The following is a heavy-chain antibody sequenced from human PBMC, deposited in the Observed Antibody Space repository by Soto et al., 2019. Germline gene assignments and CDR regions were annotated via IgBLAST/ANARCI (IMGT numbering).Heavy chain of an antibody. Sequence: QVQLVQSGAEVKKPGSSVKVSCKASGGTFSSYAISWVRQAPGQGLAWMGGIIPIFGTANYAQKFQGRVTITADESTSTAYMELSSLRSEDTALYYCASLRAMVFPLENWGQGTLVTVSS. CDR2: IIPIFGTA. J-gene: IGHJ4*02. CDR1: GGTFSSYA. D-gene: IGHD5-18*01. V-gene: IGHV1-69*01. CDR3: ASLRAMVFPLEN.